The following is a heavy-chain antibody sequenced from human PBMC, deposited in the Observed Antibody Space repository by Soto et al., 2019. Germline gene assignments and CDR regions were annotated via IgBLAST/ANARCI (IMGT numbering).Heavy chain of an antibody. Sequence: VQLVESGGGVVQPGRSLRLSCAASGFTFSSYGMHWVRQAPGKGLEWVALIWYDGSKKYYADSVKGRFTISRDNSKNTLYLQMNSLRAEDTAVYYCARDPVRWLQFPPDYWGQGTLVTVSS. CDR3: ARDPVRWLQFPPDY. D-gene: IGHD5-12*01. J-gene: IGHJ4*02. CDR2: IWYDGSKK. CDR1: GFTFSSYG. V-gene: IGHV3-33*01.